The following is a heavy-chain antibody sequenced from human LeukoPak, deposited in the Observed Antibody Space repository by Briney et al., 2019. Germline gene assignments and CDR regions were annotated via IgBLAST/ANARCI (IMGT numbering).Heavy chain of an antibody. V-gene: IGHV3-64D*06. CDR3: VKGKGIAVTSLDY. Sequence: GGSLRHSCSASGFIFSNYAMHWVRQAPGKGLEYVTAISSNGGSTYYTDSVKGRFTISRDNSKNTLYLQMSSLRAEDTAVYYCVKGKGIAVTSLDYWGQGTLVTVSS. CDR2: ISSNGGST. J-gene: IGHJ4*02. CDR1: GFIFSNYA. D-gene: IGHD6-19*01.